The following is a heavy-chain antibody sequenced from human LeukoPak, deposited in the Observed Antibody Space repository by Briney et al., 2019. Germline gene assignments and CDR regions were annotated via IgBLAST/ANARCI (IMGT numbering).Heavy chain of an antibody. CDR1: GFTFSSYG. V-gene: IGHV3-30*02. Sequence: SGGSLRLSCAASGFTFSSYGMHWVRQAPGKGLEWVAFTRYDGSDKYYADSVKGRFTVSRDNSKNTLYLQMNSLRAEDMTVYYCAKASGQAGYCSSTSCHYTFDYWGQGTLVTVSS. CDR3: AKASGQAGYCSSTSCHYTFDY. D-gene: IGHD2-2*01. J-gene: IGHJ4*02. CDR2: TRYDGSDK.